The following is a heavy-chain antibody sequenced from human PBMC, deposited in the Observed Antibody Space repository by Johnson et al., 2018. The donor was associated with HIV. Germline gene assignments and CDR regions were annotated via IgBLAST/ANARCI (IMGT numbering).Heavy chain of an antibody. V-gene: IGHV3-13*01. CDR2: IAATGDT. Sequence: VQLVESGGGLVQPGGSLRLSCVASGFTFSNYDMHWVRQTAGRRLEWVSGIAATGDTYYPGSVKGRFTVSRENARNSLYLQLNSLRAGDSALYYCARGSYDGDAFDLWGQGTMVTVSS. CDR1: GFTFSNYD. J-gene: IGHJ3*01. D-gene: IGHD1-26*01. CDR3: ARGSYDGDAFDL.